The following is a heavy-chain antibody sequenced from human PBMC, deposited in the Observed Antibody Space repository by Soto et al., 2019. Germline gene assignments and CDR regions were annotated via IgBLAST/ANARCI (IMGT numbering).Heavy chain of an antibody. CDR1: GGTFSSYA. V-gene: IGHV1-69*01. D-gene: IGHD2-2*01. J-gene: IGHJ6*02. CDR3: ATYCSSTSWPPGVMDV. CDR2: IIPIFGTA. Sequence: QVQLVQSGAEVKKPGSSVKVSCKASGGTFSSYAISWVRQAPGQGLEWMGGIIPIFGTANYAQKFQGIVTITARESTSTAYMELRSLRSEDTAVYYCATYCSSTSWPPGVMDVWGPGTTVTVS.